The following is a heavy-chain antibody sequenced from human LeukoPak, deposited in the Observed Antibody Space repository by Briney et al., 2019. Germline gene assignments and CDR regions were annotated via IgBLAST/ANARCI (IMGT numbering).Heavy chain of an antibody. D-gene: IGHD3-22*01. J-gene: IGHJ4*02. V-gene: IGHV4-59*01. CDR3: ARQSISGSSLSYFDY. Sequence: SSETLSLTRTVSGGSISSYYWSWIRQPPGKGLEWIGNIYDSGSTNYNPSLKSRVTISVDTSKNQCSLKLSSVTAADTAVYYCARQSISGSSLSYFDYWGQGTLVNVSS. CDR1: GGSISSYY. CDR2: IYDSGST.